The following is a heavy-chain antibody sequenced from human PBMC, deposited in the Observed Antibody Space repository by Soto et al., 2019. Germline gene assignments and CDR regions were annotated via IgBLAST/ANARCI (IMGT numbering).Heavy chain of an antibody. CDR2: INAVNGDT. V-gene: IGHV1-3*01. D-gene: IGHD5-18*01. J-gene: IGHJ5*02. Sequence: GASVKVSCKASGYTFSSYPMYWVRQAPGQRLEWMGWINAVNGDTKYSQKFQGRFTISRDDYKSIAYLQMNSLKTEDTAVYYCTRELYTYGPTNWFDPWGQGTLVTVSS. CDR1: GYTFSSYP. CDR3: TRELYTYGPTNWFDP.